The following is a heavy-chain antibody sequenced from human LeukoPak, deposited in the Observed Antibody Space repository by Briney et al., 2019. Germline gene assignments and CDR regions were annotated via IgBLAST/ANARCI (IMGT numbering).Heavy chain of an antibody. CDR2: IIPIFGTA. V-gene: IGHV1-69*01. CDR1: GGTFSSYA. D-gene: IGHD5-12*01. Sequence: WASVKVSCKASGGTFSSYAISWVRQAPGQGLEWMGGIIPIFGTANYAQKFQGRVTITADESTSTAYMELSSLRSEDTAVYYCARVGGDSGGLGKYDYWGQGTLVTVSS. J-gene: IGHJ4*02. CDR3: ARVGGDSGGLGKYDY.